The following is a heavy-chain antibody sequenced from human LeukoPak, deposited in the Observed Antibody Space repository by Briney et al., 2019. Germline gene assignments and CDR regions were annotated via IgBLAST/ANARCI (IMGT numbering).Heavy chain of an antibody. CDR3: ARAKYSYGSLTIDY. D-gene: IGHD5-18*01. V-gene: IGHV4-34*01. J-gene: IGHJ4*02. Sequence: SETLSLTCAVYGGSFSGYHWSWIRQPPGKGLEWIGEINHSGSTNYNPSLKSRVTISVDTSKNQFSLKLSSVTAADTAVYYCARAKYSYGSLTIDYWGQGTLVTVSS. CDR2: INHSGST. CDR1: GGSFSGYH.